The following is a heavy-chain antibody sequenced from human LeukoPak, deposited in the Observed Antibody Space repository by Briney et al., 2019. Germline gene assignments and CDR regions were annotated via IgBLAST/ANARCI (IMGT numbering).Heavy chain of an antibody. J-gene: IGHJ4*02. D-gene: IGHD2-2*01. CDR2: IRYDGSNK. CDR3: AKVVGYCSSTSCRTNSDFDY. Sequence: GGSLRLSCAASGFTFSSYGMHWVRQAPGKGLEWVAFIRYDGSNKYYADSVKGRFTISRDNSKNTLYLQMNSLRAEDTAVYYCAKVVGYCSSTSCRTNSDFDYWGQGTLVTVSS. CDR1: GFTFSSYG. V-gene: IGHV3-30*02.